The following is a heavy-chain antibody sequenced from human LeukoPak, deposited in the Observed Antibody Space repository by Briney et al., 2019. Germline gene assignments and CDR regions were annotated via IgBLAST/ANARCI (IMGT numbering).Heavy chain of an antibody. CDR3: ARDQVGSAEIYRWFDP. CDR1: GGSVSSGSYY. J-gene: IGHJ5*02. Sequence: SETLSLTCTVSGGSVSSGSYYWSWIRQPPGKGLEWIGYIYYSGSTNYNPPLKSRVTISVDTSKNQFSLKLSSVTAADTAVYYCARDQVGSAEIYRWFDPWGQGTQVTVSS. D-gene: IGHD2-2*01. V-gene: IGHV4-61*01. CDR2: IYYSGST.